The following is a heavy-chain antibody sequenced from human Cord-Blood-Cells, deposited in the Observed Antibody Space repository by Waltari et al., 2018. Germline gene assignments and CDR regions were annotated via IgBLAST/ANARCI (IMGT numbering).Heavy chain of an antibody. V-gene: IGHV3-15*01. Sequence: EVQLVESGGGLVKPGGSLRLSCAASGFTFSNAWMSWVRQAPGKGRECVGRIKSKTDGGTTDYAAPVKGRFTISRDDSKNTLYLQMNSLKTEDTAVYYCTADTAMVSSIWGQGTMVTVSS. CDR1: GFTFSNAW. CDR2: IKSKTDGGTT. D-gene: IGHD5-18*01. J-gene: IGHJ3*02. CDR3: TADTAMVSSI.